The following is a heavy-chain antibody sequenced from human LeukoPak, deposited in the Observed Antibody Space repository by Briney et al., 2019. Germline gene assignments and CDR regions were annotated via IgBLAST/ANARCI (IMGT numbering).Heavy chain of an antibody. CDR3: ASQRGGGSWHFDL. V-gene: IGHV4-39*01. CDR1: GVSISSGDYW. CDR2: IYYSGST. Sequence: SETLSLTCTVSGVSISSGDYWWGWIRQPPGKGLEWIGSIYYSGSTYYSPSLKSRVTMSVDTSKNHFPLRLISVTAADTAVYYCASQRGGGSWHFDLWGRGTLVTVSS. D-gene: IGHD2-15*01. J-gene: IGHJ2*01.